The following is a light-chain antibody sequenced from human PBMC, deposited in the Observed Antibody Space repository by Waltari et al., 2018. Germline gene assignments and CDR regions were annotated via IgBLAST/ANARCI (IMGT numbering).Light chain of an antibody. Sequence: QSVLTQPPSASGTPGQRVTISCSGSSSNIGSNTVNWYQQLPGTAPKLLIYSNNRPPSGVPDRFSGSKSGTSASLAISVLQSEDEADYYCAAWDDSLNGPVFGGGTKLTVL. CDR1: SSNIGSNT. CDR3: AAWDDSLNGPV. V-gene: IGLV1-44*01. CDR2: SNN. J-gene: IGLJ3*02.